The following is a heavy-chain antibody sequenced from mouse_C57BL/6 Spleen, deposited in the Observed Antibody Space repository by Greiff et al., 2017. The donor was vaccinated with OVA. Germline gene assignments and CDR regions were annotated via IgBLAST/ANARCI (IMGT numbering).Heavy chain of an antibody. J-gene: IGHJ2*01. Sequence: DVQLQESGPGLVKPSQSLSLTCSVTGYSITSGYYWNWIRQFPGNKLEWMGYISYDGSNNYNPSLKNRISITRDTSKNQFFLKLNSVTTEDTATYYCATIYYGYFDYWGQGTTLTVSS. D-gene: IGHD2-2*01. CDR3: ATIYYGYFDY. CDR1: GYSITSGYY. V-gene: IGHV3-6*01. CDR2: ISYDGSN.